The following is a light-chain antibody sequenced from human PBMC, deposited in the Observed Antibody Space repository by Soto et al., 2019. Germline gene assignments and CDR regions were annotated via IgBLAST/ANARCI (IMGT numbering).Light chain of an antibody. CDR2: AAS. CDR1: QGISSW. CDR3: QQYYSFPPT. J-gene: IGKJ1*01. Sequence: DIQMTQSPSSVSASVGDRVTITCRASQGISSWLAWYQQKPGKAPELLIYAASTLQSGVPSRFSGSGSGTDFTLTISCLQSEDFATYYYQQYYSFPPTFGQGTKVDIK. V-gene: IGKV1-12*01.